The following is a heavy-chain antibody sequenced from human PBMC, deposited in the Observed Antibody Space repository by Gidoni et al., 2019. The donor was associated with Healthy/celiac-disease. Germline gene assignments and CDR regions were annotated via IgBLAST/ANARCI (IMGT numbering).Heavy chain of an antibody. CDR2: INPSGGST. Sequence: QVQLVQSGAEVTKPGASVQVSCKASGYTFTSYYMHWVRQAPGQGLEWMGIINPSGGSTSYAQKFQGRVTMTRDTSTSTVYMELSSLRSEDTAVYYCARAGGSSSWIPWAPEGLLFDYWGQGTLVTVSS. V-gene: IGHV1-46*01. J-gene: IGHJ4*02. CDR3: ARAGGSSSWIPWAPEGLLFDY. D-gene: IGHD6-13*01. CDR1: GYTFTSYY.